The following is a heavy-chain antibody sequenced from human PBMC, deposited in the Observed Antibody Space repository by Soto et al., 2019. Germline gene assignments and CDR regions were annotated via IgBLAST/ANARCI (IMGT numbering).Heavy chain of an antibody. CDR1: GFAFRNYA. J-gene: IGHJ4*02. CDR3: AINGGGSCGGHSCFDY. Sequence: GGSLRLSCAASGFAFRNYAMSWVRQAPGKGLEWVSGFSGSSTSYADSVKGRFTISRDNSKNTLYLQMDSLRAEDTAVYYCAINGGGSCGGHSCFDYWGQGTLVTVSS. D-gene: IGHD2-15*01. CDR2: FSGSST. V-gene: IGHV3-23*01.